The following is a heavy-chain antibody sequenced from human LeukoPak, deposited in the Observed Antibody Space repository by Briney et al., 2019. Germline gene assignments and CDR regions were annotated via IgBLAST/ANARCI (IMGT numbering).Heavy chain of an antibody. D-gene: IGHD3-9*01. J-gene: IGHJ4*02. CDR1: GYSSTDYY. V-gene: IGHV1-2*02. Sequence: ASVKVSCKASGYSSTDYYMHWVRQAPGQGLEWMGWINPKSGGTSYAQNFQGRVTMTRDTSINTAYMELSGLRSDDAAVYHCVREYYDILTGSGGAGYYFDYWGQGTLVTVSS. CDR3: VREYYDILTGSGGAGYYFDY. CDR2: INPKSGGT.